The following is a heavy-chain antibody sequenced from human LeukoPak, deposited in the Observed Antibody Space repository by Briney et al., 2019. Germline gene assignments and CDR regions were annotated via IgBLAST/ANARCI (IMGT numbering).Heavy chain of an antibody. Sequence: SETLSLTCTVSGGSISSHYWSWIRQPPGKGLEWIGYIYYSGSTNYNPSLKSRVTISVDTSKNQFSLKLSSVTAADTAVYYCARAPGNIVATISWFDPWGQGTLVNVSS. CDR2: IYYSGST. D-gene: IGHD5-12*01. CDR1: GGSISSHY. CDR3: ARAPGNIVATISWFDP. J-gene: IGHJ5*02. V-gene: IGHV4-59*11.